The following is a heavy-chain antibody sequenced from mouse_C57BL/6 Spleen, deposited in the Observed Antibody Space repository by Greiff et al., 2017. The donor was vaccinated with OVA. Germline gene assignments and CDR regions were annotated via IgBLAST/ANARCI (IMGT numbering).Heavy chain of an antibody. V-gene: IGHV1-53*01. CDR3: ARKRETAQATYGDYFDY. D-gene: IGHD3-2*02. Sequence: QVQLKESGTELVKPGASVKLSCKASGYTFTSYWMHWVKQRPGQGLEWIGNINPSNGGTNYNEKFKSKATLTVDKSSSTAYMQLSSLTSEDSAVYYCARKRETAQATYGDYFDYWGQGTTLTVSS. CDR2: INPSNGGT. J-gene: IGHJ2*01. CDR1: GYTFTSYW.